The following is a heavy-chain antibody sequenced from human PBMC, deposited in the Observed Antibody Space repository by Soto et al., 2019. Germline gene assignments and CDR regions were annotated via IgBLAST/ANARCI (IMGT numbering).Heavy chain of an antibody. Sequence: QLQLQESGPGLVKPSETLSLTCTVSGGSISSSSYYWGWIRQPPGKGLEGIGSIYYSGSTYYNPSLKSRVTISVDTSKNQFSLKLSSVTAADTAVYYCAREKWLRPGALFDPWGQGTLVTVSS. D-gene: IGHD5-12*01. J-gene: IGHJ5*02. CDR2: IYYSGST. V-gene: IGHV4-39*01. CDR3: AREKWLRPGALFDP. CDR1: GGSISSSSYY.